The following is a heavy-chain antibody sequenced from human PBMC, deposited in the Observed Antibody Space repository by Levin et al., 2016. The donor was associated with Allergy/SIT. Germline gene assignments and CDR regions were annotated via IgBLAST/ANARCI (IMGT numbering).Heavy chain of an antibody. CDR1: GGSISSYY. Sequence: SETLSLTCTVSGGSISSYYWSWIRQPPGKGLEWIGYIYYSGSTNYNPSLKSRVTISVDTSKNQFSLKLSSVTAADTAVYYCARVGQLVLYSAFDIWGQGTMVTVSS. CDR2: IYYSGST. CDR3: ARVGQLVLYSAFDI. V-gene: IGHV4-59*13. D-gene: IGHD6-13*01. J-gene: IGHJ3*02.